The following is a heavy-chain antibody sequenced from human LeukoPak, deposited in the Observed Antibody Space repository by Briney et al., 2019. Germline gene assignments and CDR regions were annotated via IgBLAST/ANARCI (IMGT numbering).Heavy chain of an antibody. V-gene: IGHV4-59*01. CDR1: GGSISSYY. CDR3: AGGYSPSSYFDY. Sequence: SETLSLTCTVSGGSISSYYWSWLRQPPGKGLEWIGYIYYSGSTNYNPSLKSPVTISVDTSKNQCSLKLSSVTAADTAVYYCAGGYSPSSYFDYWGQGTLVTVSS. D-gene: IGHD5-18*01. CDR2: IYYSGST. J-gene: IGHJ4*02.